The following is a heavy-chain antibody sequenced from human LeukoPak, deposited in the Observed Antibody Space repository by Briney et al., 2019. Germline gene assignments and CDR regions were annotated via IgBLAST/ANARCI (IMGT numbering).Heavy chain of an antibody. CDR3: AKDPYYDFWSGYYFVPSPVDY. CDR1: GFTFSNYA. V-gene: IGHV3-23*01. Sequence: GGSLRLSCAASGFTFSNYAMSWVRQAPGKGLEWVSAISGSGGSTYYADSVKGRFTISRDNSKNTLYLQMNSLRAEDTAVYYCAKDPYYDFWSGYYFVPSPVDYWGQGTLVTVSS. D-gene: IGHD3-3*01. J-gene: IGHJ4*02. CDR2: ISGSGGST.